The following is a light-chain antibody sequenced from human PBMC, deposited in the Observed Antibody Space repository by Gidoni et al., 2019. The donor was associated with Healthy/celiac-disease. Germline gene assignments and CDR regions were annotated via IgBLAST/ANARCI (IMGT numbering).Light chain of an antibody. CDR2: DAS. J-gene: IGKJ4*01. CDR3: QQYDNLPPL. CDR1: QDISNY. V-gene: IGKV1-33*01. Sequence: DIQMTQSPSSLSASVGDRVTITCQASQDISNYLNWYQQKPGKAPKLLIYDASNLETGVPSRFSGSVSGTDFPFTISSLQPEDIATYYCQQYDNLPPLFGGGTKVEIK.